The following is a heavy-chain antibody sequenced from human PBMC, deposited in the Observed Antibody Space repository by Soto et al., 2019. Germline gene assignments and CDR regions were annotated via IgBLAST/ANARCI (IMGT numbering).Heavy chain of an antibody. V-gene: IGHV5-10-1*01. Sequence: PGESLKISCKGSGYSFTSYWISWVRQMPGKGLEWMGRIDPSDSYTNYSPSFQGHVTISADKSISTAYLQWSSLKASDTAMYYCARREAAAGTGYYYYGMDVWGQGTTVTVSS. D-gene: IGHD6-13*01. J-gene: IGHJ6*02. CDR3: ARREAAAGTGYYYYGMDV. CDR2: IDPSDSYT. CDR1: GYSFTSYW.